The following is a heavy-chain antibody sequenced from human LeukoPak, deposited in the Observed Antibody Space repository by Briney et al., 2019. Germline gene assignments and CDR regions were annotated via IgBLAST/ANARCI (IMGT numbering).Heavy chain of an antibody. Sequence: GGSLRLSCAASGFTFSIYSMNWVRQAPGKGLEWVSSISTSSSYIYYADSVKGRFTISRDNAKNSLYLQMNSLRAEDTAIYYCARDGIVVEGFDYWGQGTLVTVSS. J-gene: IGHJ4*02. CDR1: GFTFSIYS. D-gene: IGHD6-19*01. V-gene: IGHV3-21*01. CDR2: ISTSSSYI. CDR3: ARDGIVVEGFDY.